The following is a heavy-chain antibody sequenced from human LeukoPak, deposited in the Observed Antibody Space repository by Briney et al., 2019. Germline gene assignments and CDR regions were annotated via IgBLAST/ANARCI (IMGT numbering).Heavy chain of an antibody. V-gene: IGHV4-34*01. CDR1: GGSFSAYH. D-gene: IGHD5-24*01. CDR3: ARLRGLQCDY. J-gene: IGHJ4*02. CDR2: INHSGGT. Sequence: PSETLSLTCTVYGGSFSAYHWNWIRQPPGKGLEWIGAINHSGGTNYNPSLKSRVTVSLDTSKNQFSLKLSAMTAADTAVYYCARLRGLQCDYWGQGTLVTVSS.